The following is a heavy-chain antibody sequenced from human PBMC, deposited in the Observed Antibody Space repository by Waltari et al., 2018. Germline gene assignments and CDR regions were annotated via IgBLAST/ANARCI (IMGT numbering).Heavy chain of an antibody. D-gene: IGHD3-22*01. Sequence: QVQLVHSGAEVKQPGSSVKFSCTASGGTFSSYAISWVRQAPGHGREWMGVFDPEDGETIYEQKFQGRVTMTEDTSTDTAYMELSSLRSEDTAVYYCATGAPYDSSGYYYVSFDYWGQGTLVTVSS. CDR3: ATGAPYDSSGYYYVSFDY. V-gene: IGHV1-24*01. J-gene: IGHJ4*02. CDR2: FDPEDGET. CDR1: GGTFSSYA.